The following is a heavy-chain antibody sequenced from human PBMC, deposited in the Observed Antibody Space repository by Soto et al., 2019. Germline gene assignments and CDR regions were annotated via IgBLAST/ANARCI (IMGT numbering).Heavy chain of an antibody. V-gene: IGHV3-30*04. CDR1: GFTFTSYA. Sequence: GGSLRLSCAASGFTFTSYAMHWVRQAPGKGLEWVAVVSYDGINKYYADSVKGRFTISRDNSKNTLYLQMNSLRAEDTAVYYCARDNLRRITFIENWGQGTLVTVSS. D-gene: IGHD3-22*01. J-gene: IGHJ4*02. CDR3: ARDNLRRITFIEN. CDR2: VSYDGINK.